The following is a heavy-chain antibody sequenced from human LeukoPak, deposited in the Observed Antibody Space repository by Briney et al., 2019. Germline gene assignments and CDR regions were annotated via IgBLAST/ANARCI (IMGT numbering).Heavy chain of an antibody. CDR3: ARHHYYDSSGYPYFDY. CDR1: GFTFSDYY. D-gene: IGHD3-22*01. V-gene: IGHV3-11*06. Sequence: GGSLRLSCAASGFTFSDYYMSWIRQAPGKGLEWVSYISSSSSYTNYADSVKGRFTISRDNAKNSLYLQMNSLRAEDTAVHYCARHHYYDSSGYPYFDYWGQGTLVTVSS. CDR2: ISSSSSYT. J-gene: IGHJ4*02.